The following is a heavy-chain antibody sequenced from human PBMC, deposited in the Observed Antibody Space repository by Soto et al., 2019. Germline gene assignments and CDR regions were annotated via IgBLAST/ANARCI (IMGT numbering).Heavy chain of an antibody. CDR3: AKDHGITMIIATNAPFDP. CDR1: GFTFSSYW. CDR2: ISSSSSYI. J-gene: IGHJ5*02. V-gene: IGHV3-21*04. Sequence: GGSLRLSCAASGFTFSSYWMHWVRQAPGKGLVWVSSISSSSSYIYYADSVKGRFTIPRDNAKNSLYLQMNSLRAEDTAVYYCAKDHGITMIIATNAPFDPWGQGTLVTVSS. D-gene: IGHD3-22*01.